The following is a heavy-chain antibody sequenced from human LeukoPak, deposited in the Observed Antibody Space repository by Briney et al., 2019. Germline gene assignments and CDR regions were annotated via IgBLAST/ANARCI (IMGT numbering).Heavy chain of an antibody. CDR3: ASFTGYCSSTSCNDY. CDR2: IYYSGST. Sequence: SETLSLTCTVSGGSITSSSYYWGWIRQPPGKGLEWIGTIYYSGSTNYNPSLKSRVTISVDTSKNQFSLKLSSVTAADTAVYYCASFTGYCSSTSCNDYWGQGTLVTVSS. D-gene: IGHD2-2*01. V-gene: IGHV4-39*07. CDR1: GGSITSSSYY. J-gene: IGHJ4*02.